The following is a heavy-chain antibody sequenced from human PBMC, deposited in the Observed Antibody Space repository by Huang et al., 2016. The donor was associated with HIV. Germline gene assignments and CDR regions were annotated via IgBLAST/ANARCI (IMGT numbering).Heavy chain of an antibody. J-gene: IGHJ5*02. Sequence: DVQLVESGGGLVKPGGSLRLSCAASGFSFDSFAMHWVRQARVKGLGWVASITARSSFKEEAVSLTGRFTGSRDNAKNARDLQMNSVRPEDTAVYYCVRENYGSGSTLHWFDPWGQGTLVTVSS. CDR1: GFSFDSFA. CDR3: VRENYGSGSTLHWFDP. CDR2: ITARSSFK. V-gene: IGHV3-21*01. D-gene: IGHD3-10*01.